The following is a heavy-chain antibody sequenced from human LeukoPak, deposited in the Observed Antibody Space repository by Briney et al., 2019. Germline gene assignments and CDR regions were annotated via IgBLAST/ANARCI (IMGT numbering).Heavy chain of an antibody. CDR1: GFTFSSYE. CDR2: ISSSGSTI. Sequence: PGGSLRLSCAASGFTFSSYEMNWVRQAPGKGLEWVSYISSSGSTIFYADSVKGRFTISRDNAENSLYLQMNSLRAEDTAVYYCARSRGAGPGAYFDYWGQGTLVTVTS. J-gene: IGHJ4*02. CDR3: ARSRGAGPGAYFDY. D-gene: IGHD6-19*01. V-gene: IGHV3-48*03.